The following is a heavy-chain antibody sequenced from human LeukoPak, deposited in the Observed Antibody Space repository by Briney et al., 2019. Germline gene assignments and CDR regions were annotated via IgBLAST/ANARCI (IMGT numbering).Heavy chain of an antibody. Sequence: GGSLRLSCAASGFTFSSYRMNWVRQAPGRGLEWVSYISSSSRTIYYADSVKGRFTISRDNAKNSLYLQLNSLRVEDTAVYYCARSVAGSFDYWGQGTLVTVSS. CDR2: ISSSSRTI. J-gene: IGHJ4*02. D-gene: IGHD6-19*01. V-gene: IGHV3-48*01. CDR1: GFTFSSYR. CDR3: ARSVAGSFDY.